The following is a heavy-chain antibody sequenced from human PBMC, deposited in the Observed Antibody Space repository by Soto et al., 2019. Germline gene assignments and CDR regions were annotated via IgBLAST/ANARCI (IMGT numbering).Heavy chain of an antibody. D-gene: IGHD3-10*01. CDR1: GHLFNNHW. J-gene: IGHJ5*02. CDR2: IFTRDSET. V-gene: IGHV5-51*01. CDR3: ARGYFDSGHGYDL. Sequence: GESLKISCKGPGHLFNNHWIGWVRQTPWKGLEWMGLIFTRDSETKTSPSFQGHVSFSVDNSINTAYLQWTSLKTADTGMYFCARGYFDSGHGYDLWGQGTLVTVSS.